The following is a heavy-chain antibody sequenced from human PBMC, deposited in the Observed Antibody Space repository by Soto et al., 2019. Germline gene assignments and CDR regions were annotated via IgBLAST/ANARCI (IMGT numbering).Heavy chain of an antibody. J-gene: IGHJ4*02. CDR2: TYYRSNWRH. D-gene: IGHD6-19*01. CDR3: ARGVAGSGFVL. CDR1: VDRVSSNTAA. Sequence: QTLSLTCAISVDRVSSNTAAWNWIRSSPSRGLEWLGRTYYRSNWRHDYAVSVKSRITVNPDTSKSHFSLQLNSVTPDDTAVYYCARGVAGSGFVLWGQGTLVTVSS. V-gene: IGHV6-1*01.